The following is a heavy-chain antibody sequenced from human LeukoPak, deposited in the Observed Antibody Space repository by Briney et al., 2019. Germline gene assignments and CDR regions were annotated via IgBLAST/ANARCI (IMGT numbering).Heavy chain of an antibody. Sequence: PGGSLRLSCAASGFTFSSYSMNWVRQAPGKGLEWVSSISSSASYIYYADSVKGRFTISRDNTKNSLYLQMNSLRAEDTAVYYCTKSRDYGGPTLFDYWGQGTLVTVSS. CDR2: ISSSASYI. J-gene: IGHJ4*02. D-gene: IGHD4-23*01. CDR3: TKSRDYGGPTLFDY. V-gene: IGHV3-21*01. CDR1: GFTFSSYS.